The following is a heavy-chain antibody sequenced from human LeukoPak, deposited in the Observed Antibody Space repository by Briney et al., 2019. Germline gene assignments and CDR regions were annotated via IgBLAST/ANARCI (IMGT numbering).Heavy chain of an antibody. J-gene: IGHJ4*02. CDR1: GFTFQKYG. V-gene: IGHV3-23*01. D-gene: IGHD2-15*01. Sequence: PGGSLRLSCAASGFTFQKYGMNWVRQAPGKGLEWVSGIGGSGAGTYYADSVKGRFTISRDNSKNTLYLQMNSLRVEDTAVYYCTKGGWGELLAVVAARHWGQGTLVSVSS. CDR2: IGGSGAGT. CDR3: TKGGWGELLAVVAARH.